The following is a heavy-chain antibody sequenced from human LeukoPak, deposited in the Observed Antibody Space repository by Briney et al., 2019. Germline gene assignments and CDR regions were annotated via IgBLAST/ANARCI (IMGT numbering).Heavy chain of an antibody. CDR1: GFTFSRYW. D-gene: IGHD6-19*01. CDR3: ARGSDAVTGPHSWYFDL. J-gene: IGHJ2*01. V-gene: IGHV3-7*01. Sequence: GGSLRLSRAASGFTFSRYWMTWVRQAPWKGLEWVANMKQDGSERYYVDSVKGRFTISRDNAKNSLYLQMDSLRAEDTAVYYCARGSDAVTGPHSWYFDLWGRGTLVTVSS. CDR2: MKQDGSER.